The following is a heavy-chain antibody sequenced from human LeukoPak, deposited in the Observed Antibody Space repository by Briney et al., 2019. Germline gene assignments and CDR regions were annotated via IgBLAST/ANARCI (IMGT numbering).Heavy chain of an antibody. CDR1: GGSISGTDYY. J-gene: IGHJ4*02. CDR3: AGRGYAMAY. CDR2: IHHSGTT. V-gene: IGHV4-30-4*01. Sequence: PSQTLSLTCSVSGGSISGTDYYWSWIRQPPGKGLEWIGYIHHSGTTSYNPSLKSQIAISVDPSMNQFSLKLTSMTAADTAVYYCAGRGYAMAYWGQGTLVTVSS. D-gene: IGHD5-12*01.